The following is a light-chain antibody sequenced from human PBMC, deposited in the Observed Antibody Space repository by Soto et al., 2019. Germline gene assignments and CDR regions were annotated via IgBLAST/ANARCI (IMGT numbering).Light chain of an antibody. CDR3: LIYDGGHVV. Sequence: QAVVTQEPSLTVSPGRTVTLTCASSTGAVTSGYYPNWFQQKPGQPPRPLIYSTSNKHSWTPARFSGSLFGGKAALTLSGAQPEEEADYYCLIYDGGHVVFGGGTKVTVL. CDR2: STS. CDR1: TGAVTSGYY. J-gene: IGLJ2*01. V-gene: IGLV7-43*01.